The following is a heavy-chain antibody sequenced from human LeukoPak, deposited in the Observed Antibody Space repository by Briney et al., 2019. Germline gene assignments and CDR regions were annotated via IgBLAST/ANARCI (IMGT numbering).Heavy chain of an antibody. D-gene: IGHD6-13*01. CDR2: ISYDGSNK. CDR1: GFTFSSHV. CDR3: AGLHSSPRPYYFDY. V-gene: IGHV3-30-3*01. Sequence: GGSLRLSCAASGFTFSSHVMHWVRQAPGKGLEWVAVISYDGSNKYYADSVKGRFTISRDNSKNTLYLQMNSLRAEDTAVYYCAGLHSSPRPYYFDYWGQGTLVTVSS. J-gene: IGHJ4*02.